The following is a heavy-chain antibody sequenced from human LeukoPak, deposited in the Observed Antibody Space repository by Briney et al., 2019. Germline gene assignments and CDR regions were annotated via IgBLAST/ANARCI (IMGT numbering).Heavy chain of an antibody. Sequence: SETLSLTCTVSGGSISSYYWSWIRQPAGKGLEWIGRIYTSGSTNYNPSLKSRVTMSVDTSKNQFSLKLSSVTAADTAVYYCARMPDDPSMDCFDPWGQGTLVTVSS. V-gene: IGHV4-4*07. D-gene: IGHD2/OR15-2a*01. CDR3: ARMPDDPSMDCFDP. CDR1: GGSISSYY. J-gene: IGHJ5*02. CDR2: IYTSGST.